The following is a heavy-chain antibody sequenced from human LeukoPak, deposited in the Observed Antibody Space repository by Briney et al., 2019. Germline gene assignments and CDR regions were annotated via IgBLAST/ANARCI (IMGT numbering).Heavy chain of an antibody. CDR2: LRHDGTNI. J-gene: IGHJ4*02. CDR3: ARERVTTTSFDY. Sequence: PGGSLRLPCTASGYNFNEHGMHWVRQAPGKGLEWVAFLRHDGTNIHYADSVKGRFTISRDNAKNSLYLQMNNLRVEDTAVYYCARERVTTTSFDYWGQGVLVTVSS. V-gene: IGHV3-30*02. CDR1: GYNFNEHG. D-gene: IGHD2/OR15-2a*01.